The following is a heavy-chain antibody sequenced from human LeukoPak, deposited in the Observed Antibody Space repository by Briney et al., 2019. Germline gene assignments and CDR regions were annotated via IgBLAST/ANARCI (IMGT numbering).Heavy chain of an antibody. CDR2: ISSGSSSI. Sequence: GGSLRLSCAASGFIFSSYSMNWVRQAPGKGLEWVSYISSGSSSIYYADSVKGRFTISRDNAKNSLYLQMNSLRAEDTAVYFCARVGALSSSWLLYWGQGTLVTVSS. CDR3: ARVGALSSSWLLY. CDR1: GFIFSSYS. J-gene: IGHJ4*02. D-gene: IGHD6-13*01. V-gene: IGHV3-48*01.